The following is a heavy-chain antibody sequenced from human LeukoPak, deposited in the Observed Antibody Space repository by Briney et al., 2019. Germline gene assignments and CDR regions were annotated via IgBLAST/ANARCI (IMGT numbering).Heavy chain of an antibody. D-gene: IGHD2-15*01. CDR2: IIPIIGIA. J-gene: IGHJ5*02. Sequence: GSSVKVSCKASGGTFSSYAISWVRQAPGQGLEWMGRIIPIIGIANYAQKFQGRVTITADKSTSTAYMELSSLRSEDTAVYYCARQGYCSGGSCTGAHWFDPWGQGTLVTVSS. CDR3: ARQGYCSGGSCTGAHWFDP. V-gene: IGHV1-69*04. CDR1: GGTFSSYA.